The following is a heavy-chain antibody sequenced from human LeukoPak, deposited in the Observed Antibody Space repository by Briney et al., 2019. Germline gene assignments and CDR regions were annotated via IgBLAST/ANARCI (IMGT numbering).Heavy chain of an antibody. CDR3: TRLQRSSAGPSYYHYGMDV. D-gene: IGHD6-13*01. J-gene: IGHJ6*02. V-gene: IGHV3-13*01. CDR1: GFMFSTYD. Sequence: PGGSLRLSCAASGFMFSTYDMHWVRQVTGKGLEWVSAIDTAGDTYYPGSVKGRFTISRANAWNSLYLQMNSLRAEDTAVYYCTRLQRSSAGPSYYHYGMDVWGQGTTVTVSS. CDR2: IDTAGDT.